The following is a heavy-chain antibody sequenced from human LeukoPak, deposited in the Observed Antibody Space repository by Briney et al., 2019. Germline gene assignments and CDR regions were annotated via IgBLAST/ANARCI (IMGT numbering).Heavy chain of an antibody. CDR3: ARVDVVVKRAFDI. CDR2: IIPIFGTA. CDR1: GGTFSSYA. Sequence: SVKVSCKASGGTFSSYAISWVRQAPGQGLEWMGGIIPIFGTANYAQKFQGRVTITTDESTSIAYMELSSLRSEDTAVYYCARVDVVVKRAFDIWGQRTVVTVSS. V-gene: IGHV1-69*05. J-gene: IGHJ3*02. D-gene: IGHD3-22*01.